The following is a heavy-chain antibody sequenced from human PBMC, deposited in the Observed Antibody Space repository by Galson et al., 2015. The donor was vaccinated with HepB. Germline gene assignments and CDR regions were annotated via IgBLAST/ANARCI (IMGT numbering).Heavy chain of an antibody. J-gene: IGHJ3*01. D-gene: IGHD2-2*03. Sequence: SLRLSCAASGFMVGNNYMSWVRQAPGKGLEWVSSIFSGGSTHYGDSLKDRFSISRDNSKNMVYLQMSSLRAEDTAVYYCATDGYGWDAFDVWGQGTMVTVSS. CDR3: ATDGYGWDAFDV. CDR1: GFMVGNNY. V-gene: IGHV3-66*01. CDR2: IFSGGST.